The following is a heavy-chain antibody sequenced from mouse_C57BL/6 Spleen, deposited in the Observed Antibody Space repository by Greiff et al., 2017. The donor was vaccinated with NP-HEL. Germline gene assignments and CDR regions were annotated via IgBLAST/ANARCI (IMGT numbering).Heavy chain of an antibody. CDR1: GYAFSSYW. CDR2: IYPGDGDT. V-gene: IGHV1-80*01. CDR3: ARWGTTAPFAY. D-gene: IGHD1-2*01. J-gene: IGHJ3*01. Sequence: VQLKESGAELVKPGASVKISCKASGYAFSSYWMNWVKQRPGKGLEWIGQIYPGDGDTNYNGKFKGKATLTADKSSSTAYMQRSSLTSEDSAVYFCARWGTTAPFAYWGQGTLVTVSA.